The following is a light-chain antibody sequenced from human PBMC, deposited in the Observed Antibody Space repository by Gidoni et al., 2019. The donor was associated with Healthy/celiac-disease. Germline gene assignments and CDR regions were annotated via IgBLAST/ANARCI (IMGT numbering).Light chain of an antibody. CDR3: QLYNSYPWT. V-gene: IGKV1-5*01. CDR1: QSISSW. J-gene: IGKJ1*01. Sequence: DIQMTQSPSTLSASVGDRVTITCRASQSISSWLAWYQQKPGKAPKLLIYDASSLESGVPSRFSGSGSGTEFNLTISSLQPDDFATYYCQLYNSYPWTFGQGTTVAIK. CDR2: DAS.